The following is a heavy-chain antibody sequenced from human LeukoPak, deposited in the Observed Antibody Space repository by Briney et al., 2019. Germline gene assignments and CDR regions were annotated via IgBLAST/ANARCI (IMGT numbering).Heavy chain of an antibody. J-gene: IGHJ2*01. Sequence: SETLSLTCTVSGGSISSYYWSWIRQPPGKGLDGIGYIYYSGSTNYNPSLKSRVTISVDTSKNQFSLKLSSVTAADTAVYYCARGKYSSSSWYFDLWGRGTLVTVSS. V-gene: IGHV4-59*08. CDR3: ARGKYSSSSWYFDL. CDR1: GGSISSYY. D-gene: IGHD6-6*01. CDR2: IYYSGST.